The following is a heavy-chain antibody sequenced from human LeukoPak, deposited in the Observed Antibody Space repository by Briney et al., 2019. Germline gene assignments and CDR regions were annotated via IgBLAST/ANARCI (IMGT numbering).Heavy chain of an antibody. D-gene: IGHD5-18*01. Sequence: GRSLRLSCAASGFTFSSYGMHWVRQAPGKGLEWVAVISYDGSNKYYADSVKGRLTISRDNSKNTLYLQMNSLRAEDTAVYYCAKDSTAMVTAFDYWGQGTLVTVSS. J-gene: IGHJ4*02. CDR1: GFTFSSYG. V-gene: IGHV3-30*18. CDR2: ISYDGSNK. CDR3: AKDSTAMVTAFDY.